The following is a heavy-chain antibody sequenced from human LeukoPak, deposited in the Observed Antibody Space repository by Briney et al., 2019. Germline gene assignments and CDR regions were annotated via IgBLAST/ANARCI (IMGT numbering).Heavy chain of an antibody. CDR2: INPSGGST. D-gene: IGHD5-24*01. CDR3: ASLRMATITGGVFAFDI. V-gene: IGHV1-46*01. Sequence: GASVKVSCKASGYTFTSYYMHWVRQAPGQGLEWMGIINPSGGSTSYAQKFQGRVTITADKSTSTAYMELSSLRSEDTAVYYCASLRMATITGGVFAFDIWGQGTMVTVSS. J-gene: IGHJ3*02. CDR1: GYTFTSYY.